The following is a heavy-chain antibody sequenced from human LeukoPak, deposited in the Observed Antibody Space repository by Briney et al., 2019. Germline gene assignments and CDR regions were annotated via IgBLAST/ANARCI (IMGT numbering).Heavy chain of an antibody. CDR3: ARLQFWSGYYSYFDY. V-gene: IGHV1-2*02. CDR2: INPNSGGT. J-gene: IGHJ4*02. D-gene: IGHD3-3*01. CDR1: GYTFTNYV. Sequence: ASVKVSCKASGYTFTNYVIHWVRQAPGQGLEWMGWINPNSGGTNYAQKFQGRVTMTRDTSISTAYMELSRLRSDDTAVYYCARLQFWSGYYSYFDYWGQGTLVTVSS.